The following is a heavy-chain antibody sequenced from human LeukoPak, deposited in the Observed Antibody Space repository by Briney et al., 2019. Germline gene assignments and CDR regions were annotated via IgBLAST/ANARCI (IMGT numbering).Heavy chain of an antibody. CDR1: GFTFSSYA. V-gene: IGHV3-23*01. J-gene: IGHJ4*02. Sequence: GGSLRLSCAASGFTFSSYAMSWVRQAPGMGLERVSAISGSGGSTYYADSVKGRFTISRDNSKNTLYLQMNSLRAEDTAVYYCAKDFEYYDFWSGYSWDYWGQGTLVTVSS. D-gene: IGHD3-3*01. CDR3: AKDFEYYDFWSGYSWDY. CDR2: ISGSGGST.